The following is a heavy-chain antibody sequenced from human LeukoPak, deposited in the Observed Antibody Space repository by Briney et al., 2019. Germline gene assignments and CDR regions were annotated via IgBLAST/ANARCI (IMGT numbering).Heavy chain of an antibody. CDR3: ARGPYYGSGSYAFDI. Sequence: GSLRLSCAASGVTFSTYAMNWVRQPPGKGLEWIGEINHSGSTNYNPSLKSRVTISVDTSKNQFSLKLSSVTAADTAVYYCARGPYYGSGSYAFDIWGQGTMVTVSS. CDR2: INHSGST. J-gene: IGHJ3*02. V-gene: IGHV4-34*01. D-gene: IGHD3-10*01. CDR1: GVTFSTYA.